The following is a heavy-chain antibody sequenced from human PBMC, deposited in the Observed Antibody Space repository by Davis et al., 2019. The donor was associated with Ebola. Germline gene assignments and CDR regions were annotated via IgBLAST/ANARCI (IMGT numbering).Heavy chain of an antibody. J-gene: IGHJ5*02. CDR3: ARQSGAAADNWFDP. Sequence: PSETLSLTCTVSGGSISSGDYYWSWIRQPPGKGLEWIGYIYYSGSTYYNPSLKSRVTISVDTSKNQFSLKLSSVTAADTAVYYCARQSGAAADNWFDPWGQGTLVTVSS. D-gene: IGHD6-13*01. CDR2: IYYSGST. V-gene: IGHV4-30-4*01. CDR1: GGSISSGDYY.